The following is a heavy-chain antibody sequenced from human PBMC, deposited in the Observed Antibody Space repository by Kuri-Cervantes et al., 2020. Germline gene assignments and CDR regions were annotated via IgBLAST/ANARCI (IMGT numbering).Heavy chain of an antibody. D-gene: IGHD6-6*01. J-gene: IGHJ4*02. V-gene: IGHV3-9*01. Sequence: SLKISCVVSRFIFDEYAMHWVRQVPGKGLEWVSGINWNSNLIGYADSVKGRFTISRDNAKNSLYLQMNSLRAEDTALYYCAKGIEYSSSTSFDYWGQGTLVTVSS. CDR1: RFIFDEYA. CDR3: AKGIEYSSSTSFDY. CDR2: INWNSNLI.